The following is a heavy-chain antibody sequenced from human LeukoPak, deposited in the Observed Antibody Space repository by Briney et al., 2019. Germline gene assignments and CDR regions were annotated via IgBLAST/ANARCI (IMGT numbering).Heavy chain of an antibody. CDR3: ARGATDYDSSGYQTDC. CDR1: GGSISSGGYY. J-gene: IGHJ4*02. Sequence: SETLSLTCTVSGGSISSGGYYWSWIRQHPGKGLEWIGYIYYSGSTCYNPSLRSRVTISVDTSKNQFSLKLSSVTAADTAVYYCARGATDYDSSGYQTDCWGQGTLVTVSS. CDR2: IYYSGST. D-gene: IGHD3-22*01. V-gene: IGHV4-31*03.